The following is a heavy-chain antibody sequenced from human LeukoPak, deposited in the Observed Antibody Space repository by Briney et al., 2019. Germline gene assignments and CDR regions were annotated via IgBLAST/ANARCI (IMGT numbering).Heavy chain of an antibody. V-gene: IGHV3-7*05. J-gene: IGHJ4*02. CDR1: GFTFSNYW. CDR2: IKQDGSEK. CDR3: ARGQLVATEY. Sequence: GGSLRLSCAASGFTFSNYWMTWVRQAPGKGLEWAANIKQDGSEKNYVDSVKGRFTISRDNAKNSLYLQMNSLRAEDTAVYYCARGQLVATEYWGQGTLVIVSS. D-gene: IGHD5-12*01.